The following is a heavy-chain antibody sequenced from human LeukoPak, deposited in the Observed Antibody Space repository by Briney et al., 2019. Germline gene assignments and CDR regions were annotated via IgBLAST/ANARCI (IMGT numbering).Heavy chain of an antibody. J-gene: IGHJ4*02. CDR3: AKDQSRVGASDPFDS. Sequence: GGSLRLSCAASGFTFSSCAMAWVRQAPGKGLEWVSSISGSGATTYYADSVKGRFTISRDNSNNTVYLQMNSLRAEDTAVYYCAKDQSRVGASDPFDSWGQGMQVGVSS. CDR1: GFTFSSCA. D-gene: IGHD1-26*01. V-gene: IGHV3-23*01. CDR2: ISGSGATT.